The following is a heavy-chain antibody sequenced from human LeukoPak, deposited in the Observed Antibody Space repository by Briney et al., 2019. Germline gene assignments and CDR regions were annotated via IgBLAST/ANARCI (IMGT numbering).Heavy chain of an antibody. V-gene: IGHV1-24*01. Sequence: ASVKVSCKVSGYTLTELSMHWVRQAPGKGREWMGGFDPEVGETIYAQKVQGRVTMTGDTSTDTAYMELSSLRSEDTAVYYCATESTSVAAAGTLFDYWGQGTLVTVSS. CDR3: ATESTSVAAAGTLFDY. CDR2: FDPEVGET. D-gene: IGHD6-13*01. J-gene: IGHJ4*02. CDR1: GYTLTELS.